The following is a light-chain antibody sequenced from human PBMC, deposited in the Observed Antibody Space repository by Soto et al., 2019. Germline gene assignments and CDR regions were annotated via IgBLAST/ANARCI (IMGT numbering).Light chain of an antibody. Sequence: IVMTQSPATLSVSPGERATLSCRASQNINSNLAWYQQKPGQAPRLLIYGASISVAGVPARFSGSGSGTEFPLTISSLQSEDSAVYYCQQYNTWPPHIFGQWTKLEIK. CDR3: QQYNTWPPHI. CDR2: GAS. J-gene: IGKJ2*01. CDR1: QNINSN. V-gene: IGKV3-15*01.